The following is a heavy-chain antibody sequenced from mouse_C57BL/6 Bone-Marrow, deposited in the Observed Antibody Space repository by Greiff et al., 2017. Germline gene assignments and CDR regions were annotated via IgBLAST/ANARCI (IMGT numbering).Heavy chain of an antibody. Sequence: EVKLVESGGDLVKPGGSLKLSCAASGFTFSSYGMSWVRQTPDKRLEWVATISSGGSYTYYPDSVKGRFTISRDNAKNTLYLQMSSLKSEDTAMYYCARRQDSNHGDYWGQGTTLTVSS. D-gene: IGHD2-5*01. CDR2: ISSGGSYT. CDR3: ARRQDSNHGDY. V-gene: IGHV5-6*02. CDR1: GFTFSSYG. J-gene: IGHJ2*01.